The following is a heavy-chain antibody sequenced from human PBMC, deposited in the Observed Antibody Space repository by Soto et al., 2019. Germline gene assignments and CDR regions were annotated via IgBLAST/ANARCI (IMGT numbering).Heavy chain of an antibody. CDR2: IYHSGST. CDR3: ARVSHFSTLYYYYGMDV. V-gene: IGHV4-30-2*01. CDR1: GGSISSGGYS. D-gene: IGHD3-3*02. Sequence: SETLSLTCAVSGGSISSGGYSWSWIRQPPGKGLEWIGYIYHSGSTNYNPSLKSRVTISVDTSKNQFSMKLSSVTAADTAVYYCARVSHFSTLYYYYGMDVWGQGTTVTVSS. J-gene: IGHJ6*02.